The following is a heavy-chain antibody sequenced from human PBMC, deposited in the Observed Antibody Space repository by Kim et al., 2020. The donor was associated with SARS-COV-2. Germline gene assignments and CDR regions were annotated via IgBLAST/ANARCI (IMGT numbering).Heavy chain of an antibody. CDR1: GFTFSDYA. J-gene: IGHJ3*02. D-gene: IGHD6-25*01. Sequence: GGSLRLSCAASGFTFSDYAMYWVRQASGKGMEWVGRIRSKANSYATAYDVSVKGRFIISRDDSKNTAYLQMNSLKTEDTAIYYCTRVPPYSNGCLDAFDICGEETMVT. V-gene: IGHV3-73*01. CDR3: TRVPPYSNGCLDAFDI. CDR2: IRSKANSYAT.